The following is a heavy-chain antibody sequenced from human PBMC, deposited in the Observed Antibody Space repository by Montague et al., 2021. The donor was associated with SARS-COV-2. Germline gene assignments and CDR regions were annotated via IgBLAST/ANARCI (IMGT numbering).Heavy chain of an antibody. CDR1: GFTSSSYG. CDR3: ARDRYYYGSGSLDAFDI. V-gene: IGHV3-33*01. Sequence: SRRLSCAASGFTSSSYGMHWVRQAPGKGLEWAAVIWYDGSNKYYADSVKGRFTISRDNSKNTLYLQMNSLRAEDTAVYYCARDRYYYGSGSLDAFDIWGQGTMVTVSS. J-gene: IGHJ3*02. CDR2: IWYDGSNK. D-gene: IGHD3-10*01.